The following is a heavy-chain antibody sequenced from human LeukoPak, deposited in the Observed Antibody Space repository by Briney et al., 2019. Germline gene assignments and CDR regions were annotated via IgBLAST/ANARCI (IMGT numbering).Heavy chain of an antibody. V-gene: IGHV1-69*06. D-gene: IGHD3-10*01. CDR3: ASMVYYYGSGSYYPY. Sequence: GSSVKVSCKASGGTFSSYAISWVRQAPGQGLEWMGRIIPIFGTANYAQKFQGRATITADKSTSTAYMELSSLRSEDTAVYYCASMVYYYGSGSYYPYWGQGTLVTVSS. CDR2: IIPIFGTA. CDR1: GGTFSSYA. J-gene: IGHJ4*02.